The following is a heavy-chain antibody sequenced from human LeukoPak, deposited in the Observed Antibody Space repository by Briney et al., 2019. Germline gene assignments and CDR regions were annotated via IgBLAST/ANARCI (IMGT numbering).Heavy chain of an antibody. D-gene: IGHD6-6*01. CDR3: ASAIAARHRWSYYYYYMDV. Sequence: TSETLSLTCTVSGGSISSSNYYWGWIRQPPGKGLEWIGRIYYSGSTYYNPSLKSRVTISVDTSKNQFSLKLSSMTAADTAVYYCASAIAARHRWSYYYYYMDVWGKGTTVTVSS. CDR2: IYYSGST. V-gene: IGHV4-39*01. CDR1: GGSISSSNYY. J-gene: IGHJ6*03.